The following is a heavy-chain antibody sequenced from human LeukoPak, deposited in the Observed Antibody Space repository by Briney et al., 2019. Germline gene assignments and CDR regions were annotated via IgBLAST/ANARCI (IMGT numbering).Heavy chain of an antibody. V-gene: IGHV3-23*01. CDR2: ISGSGDNR. J-gene: IGHJ4*02. Sequence: PGGSLRLSCAASGFTFSSHAMSWVRQAPGKGLEWVSSISGSGDNRNYADSVKGRFTISRDNSKSTLYLEMNSLRAEDTAIYYCAKNPLVSGTIYFDSWGQGTLLTVPS. D-gene: IGHD6-19*01. CDR3: AKNPLVSGTIYFDS. CDR1: GFTFSSHA.